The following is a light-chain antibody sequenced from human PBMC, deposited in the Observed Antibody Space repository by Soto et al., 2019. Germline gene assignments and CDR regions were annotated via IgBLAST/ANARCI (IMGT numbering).Light chain of an antibody. V-gene: IGLV2-14*01. J-gene: IGLJ2*01. CDR2: EVT. CDR3: SAYTSGSTLVV. Sequence: QSALTQPASVSGSPGPSITISCTGSSSDAGAYNYVSWYQQHPGKAPRLMIYEVTNRPSGVSNRFSGSKSGNTASLTISGLRAEDEADYYCSAYTSGSTLVVFGGGTKLTV. CDR1: SSDAGAYNY.